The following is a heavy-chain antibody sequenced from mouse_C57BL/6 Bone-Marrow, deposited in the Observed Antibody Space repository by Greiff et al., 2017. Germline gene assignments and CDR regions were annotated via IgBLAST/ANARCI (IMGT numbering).Heavy chain of an antibody. Sequence: QVQLQQSGPGLVQPSQSLSITCTVSGFSLTSYGVHWVRQSPGKGLEWLGVIWRGGSTDYNAAFMSRLSITKDNSKSQVFFKMNSLQADDTAIYYCAKILPLLTYYAMDYWGQGTSVTVSS. J-gene: IGHJ4*01. CDR2: IWRGGST. CDR1: GFSLTSYG. V-gene: IGHV2-5*01. CDR3: AKILPLLTYYAMDY. D-gene: IGHD2-1*01.